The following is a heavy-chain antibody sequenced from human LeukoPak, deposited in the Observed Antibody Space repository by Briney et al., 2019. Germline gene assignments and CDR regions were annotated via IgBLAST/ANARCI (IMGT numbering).Heavy chain of an antibody. D-gene: IGHD6-6*01. Sequence: SETLSLTCAVYGGSFSGYYWSWIRQPPGKGLEWIGEINHSGSTNYNPSLKSRVTISVGTSKNQFSLKLSSVTAADTAVYYCARLAPYSSSCFDYWGQGTLVTVSS. CDR1: GGSFSGYY. V-gene: IGHV4-34*01. J-gene: IGHJ4*02. CDR3: ARLAPYSSSCFDY. CDR2: INHSGST.